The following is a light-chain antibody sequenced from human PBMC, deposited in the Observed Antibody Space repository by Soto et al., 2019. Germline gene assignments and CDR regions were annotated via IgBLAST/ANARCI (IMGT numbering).Light chain of an antibody. CDR2: DAS. V-gene: IGKV3-11*01. Sequence: EIVLTQSPATLSLSPGERVTLSCRASQSVSSYLAWYQQKPGQAPRLLIYDASNRATGIPARFSGSGSGTDFTLTINSLEPEDFAVYYCQQRSNWPSYTFGQGTKLEIK. J-gene: IGKJ2*01. CDR3: QQRSNWPSYT. CDR1: QSVSSY.